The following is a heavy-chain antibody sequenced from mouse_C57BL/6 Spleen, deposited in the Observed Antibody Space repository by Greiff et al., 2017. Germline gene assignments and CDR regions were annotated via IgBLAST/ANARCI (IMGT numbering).Heavy chain of an antibody. CDR2: INPNNGGT. J-gene: IGHJ4*01. D-gene: IGHD2-2*01. CDR1: GYTFTDYN. V-gene: IGHV1-18*01. Sequence: EVQLQQSGPELVKPGASVKIPCKASGYTFTDYNMDWVKQSHGKSLEWIGDINPNNGGTIYNQKFKGKATLTVDKSSSTAYMELRSLTSEDTAVYYCARRMVTTVYYAMDYWGQGTSVTVSS. CDR3: ARRMVTTVYYAMDY.